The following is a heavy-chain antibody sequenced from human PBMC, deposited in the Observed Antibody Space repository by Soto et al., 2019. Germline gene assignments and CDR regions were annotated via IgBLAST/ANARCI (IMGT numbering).Heavy chain of an antibody. CDR1: GFTFSSSW. CDR2: IKQDGSEK. CDR3: ARPYGSGSYPLDYFDY. J-gene: IGHJ4*02. Sequence: PGGSLRLSCAASGFTFSSSWMSWVRQAPGKGLEWVANIKQDGSEKYYVDSVKGRFTISRDNAKNSLYLQMNSLRAEDTAVYYCARPYGSGSYPLDYFDYWGQGTLVTVSP. V-gene: IGHV3-7*01. D-gene: IGHD3-10*01.